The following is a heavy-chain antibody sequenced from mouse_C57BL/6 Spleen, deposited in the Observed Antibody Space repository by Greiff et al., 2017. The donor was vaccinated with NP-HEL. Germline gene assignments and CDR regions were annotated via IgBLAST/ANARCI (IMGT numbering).Heavy chain of an antibody. CDR2: ISSGGDYI. D-gene: IGHD2-3*01. CDR1: GFTFSSYA. Sequence: EVHLVESGEGLVKPGGSLKLSCAASGFTFSSYAMSWVRQTPEKRLEWVAYISSGGDYIYYADTVKGRFTISRDNARNTLYLQMSSLKSEDTAMYYCTRDGLYDYGYFDVWGTGTTVTVSS. V-gene: IGHV5-9-1*02. J-gene: IGHJ1*03. CDR3: TRDGLYDYGYFDV.